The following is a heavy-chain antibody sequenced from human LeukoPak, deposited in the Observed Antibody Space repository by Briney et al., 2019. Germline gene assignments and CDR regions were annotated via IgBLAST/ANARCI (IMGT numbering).Heavy chain of an antibody. CDR1: GGSFSGYY. CDR3: ARDKVGSASGGTFDY. Sequence: SETLSLTCAVYGGSFSGYYWSWIRQPPGKGLEWIGEINHSGSTNYNPSLKSRVTISVDTSKNQFSLKLSSVTAADTAVYYCARDKVGSASGGTFDYWGQGTLVTVSS. V-gene: IGHV4-34*01. J-gene: IGHJ4*02. CDR2: INHSGST. D-gene: IGHD6-6*01.